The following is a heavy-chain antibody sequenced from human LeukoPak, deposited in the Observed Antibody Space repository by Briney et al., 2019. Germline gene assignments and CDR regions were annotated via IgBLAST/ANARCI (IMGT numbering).Heavy chain of an antibody. CDR2: ISAYNGNT. J-gene: IGHJ4*02. V-gene: IGHV1-18*01. CDR3: ARDTPVDIVATIMLD. Sequence: ASVKVSCKASGYTFTSYGISWVRQAPGQGLEWMGWISAYNGNTNYAQKLQGRVTMTTDTSTSTAYMELRSLRSDDTAVYYCARDTPVDIVATIMLDWGQGTLVTVSS. D-gene: IGHD5-12*01. CDR1: GYTFTSYG.